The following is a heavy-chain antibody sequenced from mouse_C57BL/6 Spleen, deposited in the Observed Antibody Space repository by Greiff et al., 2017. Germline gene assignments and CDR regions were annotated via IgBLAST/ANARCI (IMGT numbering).Heavy chain of an antibody. CDR1: GYTFTSYW. CDR2: IDPSDSYT. D-gene: IGHD2-2*01. Sequence: QVQLQQPGAELVMPGASVKLSCKASGYTFTSYWMHWVKQRPGQGLEWIGEIDPSDSYTNYNQKFKGKSTLTVDKSSSTAYMQLSSLTSEDSAVYYCARNGYDGFYAMDYWGQGTSVTVSS. J-gene: IGHJ4*01. CDR3: ARNGYDGFYAMDY. V-gene: IGHV1-69*01.